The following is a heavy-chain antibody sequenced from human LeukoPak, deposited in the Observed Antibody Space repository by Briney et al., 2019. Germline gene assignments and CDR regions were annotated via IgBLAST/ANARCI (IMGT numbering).Heavy chain of an antibody. D-gene: IGHD3-22*01. V-gene: IGHV4-39*01. Sequence: PSLKSRVTISVDTSKNQFSLKLSSVTAADTAVYYCARHPTTYYYDNSGYLDYWGQGTLVTVSS. J-gene: IGHJ4*02. CDR3: ARHPTTYYYDNSGYLDY.